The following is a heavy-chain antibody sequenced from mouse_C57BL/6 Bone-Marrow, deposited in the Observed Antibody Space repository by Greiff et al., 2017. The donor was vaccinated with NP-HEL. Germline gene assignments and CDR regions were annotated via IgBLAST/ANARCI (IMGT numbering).Heavy chain of an antibody. CDR3: ARSRYGSSRVYAMDY. D-gene: IGHD1-1*01. J-gene: IGHJ4*01. CDR1: GYTFTSYT. CDR2: INPSSGYT. Sequence: QVQLQQSGAELARPGASVKMSCKASGYTFTSYTMHWVKQRPGQGLEWIGYINPSSGYTKYNQKFKDKATLTADKSSSTAYMQLSSLTSEDSAVYYCARSRYGSSRVYAMDYWGQGTSVTVSS. V-gene: IGHV1-4*01.